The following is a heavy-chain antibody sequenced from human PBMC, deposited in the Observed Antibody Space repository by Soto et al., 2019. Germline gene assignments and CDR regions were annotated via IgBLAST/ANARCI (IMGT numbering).Heavy chain of an antibody. D-gene: IGHD3-22*01. CDR3: AKSHDTSAYYLSIDS. CDR2: VTSSAIAT. V-gene: IGHV3-23*01. CDR1: GYRFSEYA. J-gene: IGHJ4*02. Sequence: GGSLRLSCVGSGYRFSEYAMAWIRQAPGKGLEWVTGVTSSAIATYYADSAKGRFTISRNNSLNILYLQMDNLGADDTAVYYCAKSHDTSAYYLSIDSWGQGTQVTVSS.